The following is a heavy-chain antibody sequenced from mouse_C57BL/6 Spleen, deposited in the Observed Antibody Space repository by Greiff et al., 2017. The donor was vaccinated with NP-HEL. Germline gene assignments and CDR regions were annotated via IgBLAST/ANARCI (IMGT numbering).Heavy chain of an antibody. V-gene: IGHV1-61*01. CDR1: GYTFTSYW. CDR3: ARSLLGPYAMDY. D-gene: IGHD4-1*01. CDR2: IYPSDSET. J-gene: IGHJ4*01. Sequence: QVQLQQSGAELVRPGSSVKLSCKASGYTFTSYWMDWVKQRPGQGLEWIGNIYPSDSETHYNQKFKDKATLTVDKSSSTAYMQLSSLTSEDSAVYYCARSLLGPYAMDYWGQGTSVTVSS.